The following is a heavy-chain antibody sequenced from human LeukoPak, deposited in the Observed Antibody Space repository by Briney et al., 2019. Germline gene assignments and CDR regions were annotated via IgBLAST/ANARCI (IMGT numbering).Heavy chain of an antibody. V-gene: IGHV1-8*03. J-gene: IGHJ3*02. CDR1: GYTFTIYD. CDR2: MNTNCGNT. Sequence: ASVTVSCKASGYTFTIYDINWVRQAHGQGLEWMGWMNTNCGNTGYAQKFQGRVTTTRNTSISTAYMELSRLTSEDTAVYYCARAPHEYCSSTSCYRRSAFDIWGQGTMVTVSS. CDR3: ARAPHEYCSSTSCYRRSAFDI. D-gene: IGHD2-2*02.